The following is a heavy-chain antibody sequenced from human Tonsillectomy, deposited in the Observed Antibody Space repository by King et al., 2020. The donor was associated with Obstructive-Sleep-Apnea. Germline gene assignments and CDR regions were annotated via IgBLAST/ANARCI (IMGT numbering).Heavy chain of an antibody. V-gene: IGHV4-39*07. CDR1: GGSISSSSYY. D-gene: IGHD2/OR15-2a*01. CDR2: IYYSGSP. Sequence: QLQESGPGLVKPSETLSLTCTVSGGSISSSSYYWGWIRQPPGKGLEWIGSIYYSGSPYYNPSLKSRVPISVDTSKNQFSLKLSSVTAADTAVYYCARRLLLASEHYFDYWGQGTLVTVSS. J-gene: IGHJ4*02. CDR3: ARRLLLASEHYFDY.